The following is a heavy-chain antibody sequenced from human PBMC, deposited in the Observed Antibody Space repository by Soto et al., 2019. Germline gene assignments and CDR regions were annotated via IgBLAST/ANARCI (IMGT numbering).Heavy chain of an antibody. V-gene: IGHV1-2*04. CDR3: ARGHEINIAVAGWGVGY. CDR1: GYTFTGYY. J-gene: IGHJ4*02. CDR2: INPNSGGT. Sequence: QVQLVQSGAEVKKPGASVKVSCKASGYTFTGYYMHWVRQAPGQGLEWMGWINPNSGGTNYAQKFQGWVTMTRDTSISTAYMELSRLRSDDTAVYYCARGHEINIAVAGWGVGYWGQGTLVTVSS. D-gene: IGHD6-19*01.